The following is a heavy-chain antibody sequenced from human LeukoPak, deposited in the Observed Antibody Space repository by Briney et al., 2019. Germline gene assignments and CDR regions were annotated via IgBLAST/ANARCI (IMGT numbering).Heavy chain of an antibody. CDR2: MNPNSGNT. CDR1: GYTFTSYD. V-gene: IGHV1-8*01. Sequence: ASAKVSCKASGYTFTSYDINWVRQATGQGLEWMGWMNPNSGNTGYAQKFQGRVTMTRNTSISTAYMELSSLRSEDTAVYYCARGRTYYDILTPDYYYGMDVWGQGTTVTVSS. D-gene: IGHD3-9*01. J-gene: IGHJ6*02. CDR3: ARGRTYYDILTPDYYYGMDV.